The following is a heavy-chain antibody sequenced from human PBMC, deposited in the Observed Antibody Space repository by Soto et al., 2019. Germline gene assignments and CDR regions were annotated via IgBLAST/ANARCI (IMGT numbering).Heavy chain of an antibody. J-gene: IGHJ6*02. Sequence: GASVKVSCKASGYTFTSYDINWVRQATGQGLEWMGWMNPNSGNTGYAQKFQGRVTMTRNTSISTAYMELSSLRSEDTAVYYCAREGVPISSVPMDAWGQGTTVTVSS. D-gene: IGHD3-3*01. CDR1: GYTFTSYD. CDR2: MNPNSGNT. CDR3: AREGVPISSVPMDA. V-gene: IGHV1-8*01.